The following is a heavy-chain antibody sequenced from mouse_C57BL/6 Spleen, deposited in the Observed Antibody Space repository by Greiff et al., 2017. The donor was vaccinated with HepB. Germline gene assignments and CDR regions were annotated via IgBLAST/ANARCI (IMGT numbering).Heavy chain of an antibody. CDR1: GYTFTSYW. J-gene: IGHJ3*01. CDR2: IYPGSGST. Sequence: QVQLQQPGAELVKPGASVKMSCKASGYTFTSYWITWVKQRPGQGLEWIGDIYPGSGSTNYNEKFKSKATLTVDTSSSTAYMQLSSLTSEDSAVYYCANYYGSSYDWFAYWGQGTLVTVSA. V-gene: IGHV1-55*01. CDR3: ANYYGSSYDWFAY. D-gene: IGHD1-1*01.